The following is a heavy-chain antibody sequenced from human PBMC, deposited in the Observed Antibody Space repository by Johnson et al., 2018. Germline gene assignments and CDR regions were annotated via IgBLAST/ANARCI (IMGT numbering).Heavy chain of an antibody. CDR1: GGSISSYY. D-gene: IGHD6-6*01. V-gene: IGHV4-59*01. CDR3: AGFVSSIAARPGSYYYYYMDV. Sequence: QVQLQESGPGLVKPSETLSLTCTVSGGSISSYYWSWIRQPPGKGLAWLGYIYYSGSTNYNPSLKRRVTISVDTSKNQVSLKLSSVTASDTAVYYWAGFVSSIAARPGSYYYYYMDVWGKGTTVTVSS. CDR2: IYYSGST. J-gene: IGHJ6*03.